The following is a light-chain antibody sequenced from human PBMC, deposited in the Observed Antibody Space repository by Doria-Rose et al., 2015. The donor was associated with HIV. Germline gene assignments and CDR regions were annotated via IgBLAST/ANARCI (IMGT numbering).Light chain of an antibody. CDR2: DGS. CDR3: HQYGTSWT. CDR1: QSFSSTY. J-gene: IGKJ1*01. V-gene: IGKV3-20*01. Sequence: EIVMTQSTGTLSLSPGERATLSCRASQSFSSTYLAWYQQTPGQAPSLLIYDGSTSATGIPDRFSASGSGTDFTLTINRLEPEDFALYYCHQYGTSWTFGQGTKVEI.